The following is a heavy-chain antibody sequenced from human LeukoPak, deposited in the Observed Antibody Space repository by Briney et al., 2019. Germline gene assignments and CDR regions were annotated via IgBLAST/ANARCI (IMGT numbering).Heavy chain of an antibody. Sequence: SETLSLTCAVSGGSISSNNWWIWVRQSPEKGLEWIGYIYYSGSTNYNPSLKSRVTISVDTSKNQFSLKLSSVTAADTAVYYCARSCSSTSCYAELDYWGQGTLVTVSS. CDR1: GGSISSNNW. D-gene: IGHD2-2*01. V-gene: IGHV4-4*02. J-gene: IGHJ4*02. CDR3: ARSCSSTSCYAELDY. CDR2: IYYSGST.